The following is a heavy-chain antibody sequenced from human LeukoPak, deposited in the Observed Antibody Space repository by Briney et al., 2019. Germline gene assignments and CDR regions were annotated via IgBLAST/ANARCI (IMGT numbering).Heavy chain of an antibody. CDR2: IYTSGST. CDR1: GGSISSGSYY. V-gene: IGHV4-61*02. J-gene: IGHJ3*02. CDR3: ASGKYYDSSVFAFDI. D-gene: IGHD3-22*01. Sequence: SETLSLTCTVSGGSISSGSYYWSWIRQPAGTGLEWIGRIYTSGSTNYNPSLKSRVTISVDTSKNQFSLKLSSVTAADTAVYYCASGKYYDSSVFAFDIWGQGTMVTVSS.